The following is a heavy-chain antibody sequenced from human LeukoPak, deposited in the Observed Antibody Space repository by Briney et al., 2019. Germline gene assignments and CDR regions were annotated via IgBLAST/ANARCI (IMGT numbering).Heavy chain of an antibody. D-gene: IGHD2-15*01. V-gene: IGHV4-59*01. J-gene: IGHJ6*03. CDR1: GGSISSYY. CDR2: IYYSGST. CDR3: ATSGGEPYYYYYMDV. Sequence: SETLSLTCTVSGGSISSYYWSWIRQPPGKGLEWIGYIYYSGSTNYNPSLKSRVTISVDTSKNQFSLKLSSVTAADTAVYYCATSGGEPYYYYYMDVWGKGTTVTISS.